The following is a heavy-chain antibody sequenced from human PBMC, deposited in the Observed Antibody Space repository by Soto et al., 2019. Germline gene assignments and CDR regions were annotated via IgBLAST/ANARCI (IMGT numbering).Heavy chain of an antibody. V-gene: IGHV4-39*01. CDR3: ARLEGLATISYYFDF. CDR1: GGSVSSSNYY. Sequence: QLQLQESGPGLVKPSETLSLTCIVSGGSVSSSNYYWGWVRQSPGKGLEWIGSIYYSGNTYYNHSLESRVTISVEKSNHEFSLKVISVTAADTAVYYCARLEGLATISYYFDFWGQGSLVTVSS. D-gene: IGHD3-9*01. CDR2: IYYSGNT. J-gene: IGHJ4*02.